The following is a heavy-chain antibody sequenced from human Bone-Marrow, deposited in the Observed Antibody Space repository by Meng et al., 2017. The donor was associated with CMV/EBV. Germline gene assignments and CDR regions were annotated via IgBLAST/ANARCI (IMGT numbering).Heavy chain of an antibody. J-gene: IGHJ6*02. CDR3: ARAGSAMVRGGKGAIFYYYGMDV. D-gene: IGHD3-10*01. V-gene: IGHV4-59*01. Sequence: GSLRLSCTASGGSISSYYWSWIRQPPGKGLEWIGYIYYSGSTNYNPSLKSRVTISVDTSKNQFSLKLSSVTAADTAVYYCARAGSAMVRGGKGAIFYYYGMDVWGQGTTVTVSS. CDR2: IYYSGST. CDR1: GGSISSYY.